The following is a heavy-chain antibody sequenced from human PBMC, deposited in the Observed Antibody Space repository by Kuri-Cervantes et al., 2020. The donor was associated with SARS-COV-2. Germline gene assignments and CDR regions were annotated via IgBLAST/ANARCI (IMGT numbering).Heavy chain of an antibody. CDR1: GGSISSYY. V-gene: IGHV4-59*08. J-gene: IGHJ4*02. CDR3: ARVIAAAGREGY. D-gene: IGHD6-13*01. Sequence: GSLRLSCTVSGGSISSYYWSWIRQPPGKGLEWIGYIYYSGSTNYNPSLKSRVIISVDTSKNQFSLKLSSVTAADTAVYYCARVIAAAGREGYWGQGTLVTVSS. CDR2: IYYSGST.